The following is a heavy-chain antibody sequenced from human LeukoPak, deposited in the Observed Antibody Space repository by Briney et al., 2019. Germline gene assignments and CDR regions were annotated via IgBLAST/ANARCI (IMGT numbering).Heavy chain of an antibody. CDR1: GVSISSSNW. D-gene: IGHD5-12*01. J-gene: IGHJ4*02. CDR3: ARIPVDIVATVPIFDY. CDR2: VYHSGST. V-gene: IGHV4-4*02. Sequence: PSETLSLTCAVSGVSISSSNWWSWVRQPPGKGLEWIGEVYHSGSTNYNPSLKSRVTISVDKSKNQFSLKLSSVTAADTAVYYCARIPVDIVATVPIFDYWGQGTLVTVSS.